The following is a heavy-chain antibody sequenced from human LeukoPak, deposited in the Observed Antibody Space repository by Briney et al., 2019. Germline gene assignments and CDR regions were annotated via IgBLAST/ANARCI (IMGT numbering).Heavy chain of an antibody. J-gene: IGHJ4*02. Sequence: ASVKVSCKASGYAFTSYDINWVRQATGQGLEWMGWMNPNSGNTGYAQKFQGRVTITRNTSISTAYMELSSLRSEDTAVYYCARGPRYEDFDYWGQGTLVTVSS. CDR1: GYAFTSYD. V-gene: IGHV1-8*03. CDR2: MNPNSGNT. CDR3: ARGPRYEDFDY. D-gene: IGHD3-3*01.